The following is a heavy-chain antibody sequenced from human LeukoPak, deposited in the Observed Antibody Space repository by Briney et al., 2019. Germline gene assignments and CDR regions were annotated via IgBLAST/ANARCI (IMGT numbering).Heavy chain of an antibody. CDR3: ARVAGGRYCSSTSCYMRGWFDP. Sequence: ASVKVSCKASGGTFSSFGISWVRQAPGQGLEWMGWISAYNGNTNYAQKLQGRVTMTTDTSTSTAYMELSSLRSEDSAVYYCARVAGGRYCSSTSCYMRGWFDPWGQGTLVTVSS. J-gene: IGHJ5*02. D-gene: IGHD2-2*02. CDR2: ISAYNGNT. V-gene: IGHV1-18*01. CDR1: GGTFSSFG.